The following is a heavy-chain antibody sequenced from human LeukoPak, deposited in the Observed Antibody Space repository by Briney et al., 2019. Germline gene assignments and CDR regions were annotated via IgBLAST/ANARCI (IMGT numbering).Heavy chain of an antibody. V-gene: IGHV3-23*01. D-gene: IGHD5-24*01. J-gene: IGHJ4*02. CDR1: GFTFTNYA. CDR2: ISGSGGSS. CDR3: AKPLRDAGSFNYPYFDF. Sequence: PGGSLRLSCAASGFTFTNYAMTWVRQAPGKGLEWVSAISGSGGSSSYADSVRGRFTISRDNSNNMLYLQMNSLRAEDTAVYYCAKPLRDAGSFNYPYFDFWGQGTLVTVSS.